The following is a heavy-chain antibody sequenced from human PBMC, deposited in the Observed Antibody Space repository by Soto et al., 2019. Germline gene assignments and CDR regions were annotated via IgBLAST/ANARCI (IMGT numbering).Heavy chain of an antibody. J-gene: IGHJ6*03. CDR2: IYYSGST. V-gene: IGHV4-31*03. CDR3: ASLRRGDYVPDYYIYMVV. D-gene: IGHD4-17*01. Sequence: PSETLSLTCTVSGGSISSGGYYWSWIRQHPGKGLEWIGYIYYSGSTYYNPSLKSRVTISVDTSKNQFSLKLSSVTAADTAVYYCASLRRGDYVPDYYIYMVVWRNGTPVTVSS. CDR1: GGSISSGGYY.